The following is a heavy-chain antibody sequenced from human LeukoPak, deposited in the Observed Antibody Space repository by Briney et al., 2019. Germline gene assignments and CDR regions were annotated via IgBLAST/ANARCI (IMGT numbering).Heavy chain of an antibody. CDR2: ISSSSSYI. CDR1: GFTFSSYS. CDR3: ARGPDSSGWYERFYYYYYGMDV. D-gene: IGHD6-19*01. Sequence: PGGSLRLSCAASGFTFSSYSMNWVRQAPEKGLEWVSSISSSSSYIYYADSVKGRFTISRDNAKNSLYLQMNSLRAEDTAVYYCARGPDSSGWYERFYYYYYGMDVWGQGTTVTVSS. V-gene: IGHV3-21*01. J-gene: IGHJ6*02.